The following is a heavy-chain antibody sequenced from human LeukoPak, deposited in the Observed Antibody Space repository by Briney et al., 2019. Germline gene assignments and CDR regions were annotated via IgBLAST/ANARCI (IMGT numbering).Heavy chain of an antibody. V-gene: IGHV4-59*01. D-gene: IGHD3-10*01. Sequence: SETLSLTCTVSGGSISSYYWSWIRQPPGKGLEWIGYFYYSGSTNYNPSLKSRVTISEDTSKNQFSLKLSSVTAADTAVYYCARGLYYYGSGPIDYWGQGTLVTVSS. CDR3: ARGLYYYGSGPIDY. J-gene: IGHJ4*02. CDR1: GGSISSYY. CDR2: FYYSGST.